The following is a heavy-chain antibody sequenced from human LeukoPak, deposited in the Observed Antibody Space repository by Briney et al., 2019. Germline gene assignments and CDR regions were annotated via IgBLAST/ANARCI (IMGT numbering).Heavy chain of an antibody. CDR1: GFTFSSYS. V-gene: IGHV3-21*01. CDR3: ARARLGYSYVLDY. Sequence: GGSLRLSCAASGFTFSSYSMNWVRQAPGKGLEWVSSISSSSSYIYYADSVKGRFTISRDNFKNTLLLQMDSLRVEDTAVYYCARARLGYSYVLDYWGQGTLVTVSS. J-gene: IGHJ4*02. D-gene: IGHD5-12*01. CDR2: ISSSSSYI.